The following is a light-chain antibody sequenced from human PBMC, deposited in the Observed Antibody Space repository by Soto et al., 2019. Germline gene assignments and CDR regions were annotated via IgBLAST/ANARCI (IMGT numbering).Light chain of an antibody. V-gene: IGLV2-8*01. Sequence: QSALTQPPSASGSPGQSVTISCTGTSSDVGAFNYVSWYQQHPGKAPKLMIFEVSKRPSGVPDRFSGAKSGNTDSLTVSGLQAEDEADYYCTSYATRDSVLFGGGTKLTVL. CDR2: EVS. CDR1: SSDVGAFNY. J-gene: IGLJ2*01. CDR3: TSYATRDSVL.